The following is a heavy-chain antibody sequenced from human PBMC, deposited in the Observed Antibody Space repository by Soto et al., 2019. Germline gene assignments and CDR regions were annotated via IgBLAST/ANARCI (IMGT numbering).Heavy chain of an antibody. V-gene: IGHV4-30-4*01. CDR3: ARDVHTVTTGYYYYGMDV. CDR1: GGSISSGGYY. D-gene: IGHD4-4*01. J-gene: IGHJ6*02. CDR2: IYYSGST. Sequence: SETLSLTCTVSGGSISSGGYYWSWIRQPPGKGLEWIGYIYYSGSTYYNPSLKSRVTISVDTSKNQFSLKLSSVTAADTAVYYCARDVHTVTTGYYYYGMDVWGQGTTVTVSS.